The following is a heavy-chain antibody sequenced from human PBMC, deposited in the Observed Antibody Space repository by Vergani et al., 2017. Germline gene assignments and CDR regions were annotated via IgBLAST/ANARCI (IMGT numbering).Heavy chain of an antibody. D-gene: IGHD3-9*01. CDR2: IKSKTDGGTT. CDR3: TTTYYDILSQXVDP. V-gene: IGHV3-15*01. CDR1: GFTFSNAW. J-gene: IGHJ5*02. Sequence: EVQLVESGGGLVKPGGSLRLSCAASGFTFSNAWMSWVRQAPGKGLEWVGRIKSKTDGGTTDYAAPVKGRFTISRDDSKNTLYLQMNSLKTEDTAVYYCTTTYYDILSQXVDPWGQGTLVTVSS.